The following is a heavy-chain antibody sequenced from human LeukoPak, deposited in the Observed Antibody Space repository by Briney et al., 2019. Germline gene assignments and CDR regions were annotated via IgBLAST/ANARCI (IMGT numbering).Heavy chain of an antibody. V-gene: IGHV3-7*01. J-gene: IGHJ5*02. CDR3: ARDWGYIAAAGNNWFDP. Sequence: GGSLRLSCAASGFTFSSYWMSWVRQAPGKGLEWVANIKQDGSEKYYVDSVKGRFTISRDNAKNSLYLQMNSLRAEDTAVYYCARDWGYIAAAGNNWFDPWGQGTLVTVSS. CDR2: IKQDGSEK. D-gene: IGHD6-13*01. CDR1: GFTFSSYW.